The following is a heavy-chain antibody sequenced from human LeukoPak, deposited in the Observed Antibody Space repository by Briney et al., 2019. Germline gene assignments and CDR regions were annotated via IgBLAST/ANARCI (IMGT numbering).Heavy chain of an antibody. D-gene: IGHD3-10*01. CDR3: ARTRVLLWFGELLQNWFDP. CDR1: GGYY. V-gene: IGHV4-34*01. J-gene: IGHJ5*02. CDR2: INHSGST. Sequence: PSETLSLTCAVYGGYYWSWIRQPPGKGLEWIGEINHSGSTNYNPSLKSRVTISVDTSKNQFSLRLSSVTAADTAVYYCARTRVLLWFGELLQNWFDPWGQGTLVTVSS.